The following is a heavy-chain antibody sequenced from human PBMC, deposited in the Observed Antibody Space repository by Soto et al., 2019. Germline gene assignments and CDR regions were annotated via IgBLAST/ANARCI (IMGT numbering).Heavy chain of an antibody. Sequence: SVKVSCKASGGTFSSYAISWVRQAPGQGLEWMGGIIPIFGTANYAQKFQGRVTITADKSTSTAYMELSSLRSEDTAVYYCAYVDEWTYDLVAPWVQGTLVTVSS. J-gene: IGHJ1*01. CDR2: IIPIFGTA. CDR1: GGTFSSYA. V-gene: IGHV1-69*06. CDR3: AYVDEWTYDLVAP. D-gene: IGHD3-3*01.